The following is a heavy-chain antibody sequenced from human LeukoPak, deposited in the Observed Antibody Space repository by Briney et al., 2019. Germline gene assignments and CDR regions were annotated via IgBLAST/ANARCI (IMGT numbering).Heavy chain of an antibody. D-gene: IGHD2-21*01. CDR1: GFTFSRYG. V-gene: IGHV3-30*03. CDR2: ISSNGNIK. CDR3: ATEIAEGGPQDY. J-gene: IGHJ4*02. Sequence: GTSLRLSCAASGFTFSRYGMHWVRQAPGKGPEWAAVISSNGNIKYIDSVKGRFTISRDNSKSTLYLQMTNLRSEDTALYYCATEIAEGGPQDYWGQGTLVTVSS.